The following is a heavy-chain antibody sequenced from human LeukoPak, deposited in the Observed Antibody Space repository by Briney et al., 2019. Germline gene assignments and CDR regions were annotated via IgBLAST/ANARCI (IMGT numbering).Heavy chain of an antibody. CDR3: AKGAYDFWSGYYNPDYYYYYMDV. CDR2: IRYDGSNK. Sequence: PGGSLRLSCAASGFTFSTYGMHLVRQAPGKGLEWVAFIRYDGSNKYYADSVKCRFTISRDNSKNTLYLQMNSLRAEDTAVYYCAKGAYDFWSGYYNPDYYYYYMDVWGKGTTVTVSS. V-gene: IGHV3-30*02. CDR1: GFTFSTYG. D-gene: IGHD3-3*01. J-gene: IGHJ6*03.